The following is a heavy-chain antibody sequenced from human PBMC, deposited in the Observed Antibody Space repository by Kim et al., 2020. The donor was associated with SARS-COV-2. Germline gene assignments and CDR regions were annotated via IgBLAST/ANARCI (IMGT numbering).Heavy chain of an antibody. V-gene: IGHV6-1*01. D-gene: IGHD5-18*01. J-gene: IGHJ4*02. CDR1: GDSVSSNIVG. CDR3: ARGYRYGLDY. CDR2: TYYRSKWNN. Sequence: SQTLSLTCAISGDSVSSNIVGWHWIRQTPSRGLEWLGRTYYRSKWNNDYAVSVKSRMTINPDTSKNQFSLQLNSVIPEDTAVYYCARGYRYGLDYWGQGTLVTVSP.